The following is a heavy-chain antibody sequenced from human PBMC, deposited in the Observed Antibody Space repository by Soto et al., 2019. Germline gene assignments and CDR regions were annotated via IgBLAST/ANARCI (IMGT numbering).Heavy chain of an antibody. D-gene: IGHD3-22*01. CDR1: GGSLSGFY. J-gene: IGHJ3*02. Sequence: SETLSLTCAVYGGSLSGFYWNWIRQPPGKGLEWIGQINHSGSTNYNPSLKSRVTVSVDTSKNQFSLRLSSVTAADTAVYYCARGRRSSAGSGYSKAFAIWGQGPMVTV. CDR3: ARGRRSSAGSGYSKAFAI. V-gene: IGHV4-34*01. CDR2: INHSGST.